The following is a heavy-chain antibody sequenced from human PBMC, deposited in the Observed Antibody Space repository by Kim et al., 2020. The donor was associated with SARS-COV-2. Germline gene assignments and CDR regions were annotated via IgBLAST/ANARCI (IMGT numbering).Heavy chain of an antibody. D-gene: IGHD3-9*01. J-gene: IGHJ6*02. CDR2: IIPIFGTA. V-gene: IGHV1-69*13. Sequence: SVKVSCKASGGTFSSYAISWVRQAPGQGLEWMGGIIPIFGTANYAQKFQGRVTITADESTSTAYMELSSLRSEDTAVYYCARDGGGREDYDILGDGMDVWGQGTTVTVSS. CDR3: ARDGGGREDYDILGDGMDV. CDR1: GGTFSSYA.